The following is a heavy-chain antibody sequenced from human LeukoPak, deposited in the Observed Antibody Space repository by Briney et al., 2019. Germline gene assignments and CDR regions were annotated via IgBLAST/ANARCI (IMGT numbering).Heavy chain of an antibody. CDR2: IYGSSGNT. D-gene: IGHD1-26*01. J-gene: IGHJ3*01. Sequence: SETLSLTCTVSGGSINNDYWTWIRQPAGEGLEWLGRIYGSSGNTDYNPSLKGRVTMSLDKSQNQFSLILKSVTAADTAFYYCARVLSAMGANTFDVWGQGTMVTVSS. V-gene: IGHV4-4*07. CDR3: ARVLSAMGANTFDV. CDR1: GGSINNDY.